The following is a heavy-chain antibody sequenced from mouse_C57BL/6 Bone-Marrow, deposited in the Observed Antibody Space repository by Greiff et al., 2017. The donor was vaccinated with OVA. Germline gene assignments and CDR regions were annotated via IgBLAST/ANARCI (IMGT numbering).Heavy chain of an antibody. J-gene: IGHJ4*01. V-gene: IGHV5-4*01. CDR1: GFTFSSYA. D-gene: IGHD2-3*01. CDR2: ISDGGSYT. Sequence: EVQGVESGGGLVKPGGSLKLSCAASGFTFSSYAMSWVRQTPEKRLEWVATISDGGSYTYYPDNVKGRFTISRDNAKNNLYLQMSHLKSEDTAMYYCAREGWLLPYNYWGQGTSVTVSS. CDR3: AREGWLLPYNY.